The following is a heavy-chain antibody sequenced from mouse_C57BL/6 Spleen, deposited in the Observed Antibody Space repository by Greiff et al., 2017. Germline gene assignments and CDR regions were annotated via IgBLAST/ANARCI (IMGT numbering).Heavy chain of an antibody. CDR1: GYTFTSYW. CDR2: IDPSDSYN. CDR3: SGGPCGSFSWFAY. J-gene: IGHJ3*01. Sequence: QVKLQQPGAELVMPGASVKLSCKASGYTFTSYWMHWVKQRPGQGLEWIGEIDPSDSYNNYNHKFKGKSTLTVDKSSSTAYMQLSILTSEDSAVDYCSGGPCGSFSWFAYWGQGTLVTVSA. V-gene: IGHV1-69*01. D-gene: IGHD1-1*02.